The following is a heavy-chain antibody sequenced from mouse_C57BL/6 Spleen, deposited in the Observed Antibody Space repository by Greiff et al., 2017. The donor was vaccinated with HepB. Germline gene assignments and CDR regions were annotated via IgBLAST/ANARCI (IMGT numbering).Heavy chain of an antibody. J-gene: IGHJ4*01. CDR3: ARRGGYDYPYYAMDY. CDR1: GYAFSSYW. CDR2: IYPGDGDT. V-gene: IGHV1-80*01. D-gene: IGHD2-4*01. Sequence: VKLMESGAELVKPGASVKISCKASGYAFSSYWMNWVKQRPGKGLEWIGQIYPGDGDTNYNGKFKGKATLTADKSSSTAYMQLSSLTSEDSAVYFCARRGGYDYPYYAMDYWGQGTSVTVSS.